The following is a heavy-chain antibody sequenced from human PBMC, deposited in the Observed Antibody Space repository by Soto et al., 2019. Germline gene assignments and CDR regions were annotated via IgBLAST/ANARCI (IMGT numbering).Heavy chain of an antibody. D-gene: IGHD3-16*01. J-gene: IGHJ4*02. V-gene: IGHV1-24*01. CDR1: GYTLTELS. Sequence: QVELVQSGAEVKKPGASVKVSCKVSGYTLTELSMHWVRQAPGKGLEWMGVFDAEDGAASYAQNFQGRVTLTVDPSTDTASMEVASLRSEDTAVYYCATDLFHDYADGWVAFRPAGYWGQGTQVSVYS. CDR2: FDAEDGAA. CDR3: ATDLFHDYADGWVAFRPAGY.